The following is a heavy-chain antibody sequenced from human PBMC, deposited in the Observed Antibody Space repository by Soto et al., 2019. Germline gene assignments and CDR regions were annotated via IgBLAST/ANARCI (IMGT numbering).Heavy chain of an antibody. Sequence: EVQLVESGGGLVKPGGSLRLSCAASGFTFSSYSMNWVRQAPGKGLEWVSSISSSSSYIYYTDSVKGRFTISRDNAKNSLYLQMNSLRAEDTAVYYCARVTGSGWYSSLDYWGQGTLVTVSS. CDR2: ISSSSSYI. CDR1: GFTFSSYS. D-gene: IGHD6-19*01. J-gene: IGHJ4*02. CDR3: ARVTGSGWYSSLDY. V-gene: IGHV3-21*01.